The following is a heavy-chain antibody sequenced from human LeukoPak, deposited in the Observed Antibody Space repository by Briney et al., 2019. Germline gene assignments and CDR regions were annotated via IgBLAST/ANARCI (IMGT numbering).Heavy chain of an antibody. V-gene: IGHV4-39*01. CDR1: SGSISSSSYC. CDR3: ARHYYSGSGTYRPLDP. Sequence: KTSETLSLTCTVSSGSISSSSYCRAWIRQPPGKGLEWIGTIFYSGSTYYNPSLKSRVTISVDTSKNQFSLKLTSVTAADTAVYYCARHYYSGSGTYRPLDPWGQGTLVTVSS. CDR2: IFYSGST. J-gene: IGHJ5*02. D-gene: IGHD3-10*01.